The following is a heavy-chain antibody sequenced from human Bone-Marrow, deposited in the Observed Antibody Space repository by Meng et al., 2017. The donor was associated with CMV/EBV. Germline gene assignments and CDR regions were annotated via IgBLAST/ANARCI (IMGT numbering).Heavy chain of an antibody. CDR2: MHPNSSDT. V-gene: IGHV1-2*02. J-gene: IGHJ4*02. Sequence: ASVKVSFQASGYTFTGYNIHWVRQAPGQGLEWMGWMHPNSSDTNYAQRFQDRVTMTRDTSITTAYMELNSLTSDDTAVHYCARGWVATCITVYCHTGMGDWGQGTLVTVSS. CDR3: ARGWVATCITVYCHTGMGD. CDR1: GYTFTGYN. D-gene: IGHD3-10*01.